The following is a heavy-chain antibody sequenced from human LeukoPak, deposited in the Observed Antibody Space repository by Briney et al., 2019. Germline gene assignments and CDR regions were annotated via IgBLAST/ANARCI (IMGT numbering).Heavy chain of an antibody. CDR2: INHSGST. D-gene: IGHD6-19*01. CDR1: GGSFSGYY. J-gene: IGHJ4*02. CDR3: ARHLGYSSGSPFDY. V-gene: IGHV4-34*01. Sequence: SETLSLTCAVYGGSFSGYYWSWIRQPPGKGLEWIGEINHSGSTTYNPSLKSRVTMSVDTSKNQFSLKLNSVTAADTAVYYCARHLGYSSGSPFDYWGQGTLVTVSS.